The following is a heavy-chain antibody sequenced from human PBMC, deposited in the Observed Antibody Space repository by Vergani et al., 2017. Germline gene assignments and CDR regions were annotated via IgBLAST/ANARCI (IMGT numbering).Heavy chain of an antibody. V-gene: IGHV4-4*07. J-gene: IGHJ4*02. CDR2: LCPSGST. CDR3: ATGAGPFDI. Sequence: QVQMQESGPGLVKTSETLTLTCSASGAPISYWCWSWLRQPAGKGLEWIGRLCPSGSTNHKPSLKSRVTMSIDTSKNQFSLKLTSVTAADTAGYYCATGAGPFDIWGQGTLVTVSS. CDR1: GAPISYWC. D-gene: IGHD7-27*01.